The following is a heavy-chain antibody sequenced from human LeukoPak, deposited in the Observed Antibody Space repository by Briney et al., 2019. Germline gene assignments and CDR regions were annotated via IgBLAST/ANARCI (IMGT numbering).Heavy chain of an antibody. V-gene: IGHV4-34*01. CDR3: ARAYHNWYFDL. CDR1: GGSFSGYY. Sequence: ASETLSLTCAVYGGSFSGYYWIWIRQPPGKGLEWIGEINPSGSTHYNPSLKSRVTISIDTSKNQFSLRLTSVTAADTAVYYCARAYHNWYFDLWGRGTLVTVSS. D-gene: IGHD2-2*01. J-gene: IGHJ2*01. CDR2: INPSGST.